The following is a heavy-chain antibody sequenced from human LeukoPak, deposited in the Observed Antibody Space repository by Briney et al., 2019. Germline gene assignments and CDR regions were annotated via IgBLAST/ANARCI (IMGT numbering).Heavy chain of an antibody. V-gene: IGHV4-59*01. CDR3: AREVFGQVDTAMDYYFDC. CDR1: GGSISSYY. D-gene: IGHD5-18*01. J-gene: IGHJ4*02. Sequence: NPSETLSLTCTVSGGSISSYYWSWIRQPPGKGLEWIGYIYYSGSTNYNPSLKSRVTISVDTSKNQFSLKLSSVTAADTAVYYCAREVFGQVDTAMDYYFDCWGQGTLVTVSS. CDR2: IYYSGST.